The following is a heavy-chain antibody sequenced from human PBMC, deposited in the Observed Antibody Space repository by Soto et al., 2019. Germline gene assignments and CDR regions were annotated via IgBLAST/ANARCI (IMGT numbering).Heavy chain of an antibody. CDR2: IYYSGST. J-gene: IGHJ6*02. Sequence: QVQLQESGPGLVKPSETLSLTCTVSGGSISSYYWSWIRQPPGKGLEWIGYIYYSGSTNYNPSLKSRVTISVATSNNQFSLKLSSVTAADTAVYYCAREGVSSSWYNYYGMDVWGQGTTVTVSS. V-gene: IGHV4-59*01. D-gene: IGHD6-13*01. CDR1: GGSISSYY. CDR3: AREGVSSSWYNYYGMDV.